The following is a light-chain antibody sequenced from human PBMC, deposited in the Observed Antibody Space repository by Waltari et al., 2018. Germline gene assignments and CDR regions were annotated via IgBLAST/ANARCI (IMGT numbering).Light chain of an antibody. V-gene: IGKV1-33*01. Sequence: DIQMTQSPSSLSASVGDRVTITCQASQDISNYLNWYQQKPGKAPKLLIYDASNLETGVPSRFSGSGSGTDFTLTISSLQVEDVAIYYCQQYYSVPLTFGQGTKVGIK. J-gene: IGKJ1*01. CDR1: QDISNY. CDR2: DAS. CDR3: QQYYSVPLT.